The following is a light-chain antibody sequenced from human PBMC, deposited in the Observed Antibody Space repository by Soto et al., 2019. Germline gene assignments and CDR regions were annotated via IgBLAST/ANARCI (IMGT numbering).Light chain of an antibody. Sequence: QSALTQPASVSGSPGQSIAISCTGTSSDVGGCNYVSWYQQHPGKAPKLMIYDVTTRPSGVSNRFSGSKSGNTAALTISGLQAEDEADYYCSSYTSDTTGVFGTGTKVTVL. CDR3: SSYTSDTTGV. J-gene: IGLJ1*01. CDR2: DVT. V-gene: IGLV2-14*03. CDR1: SSDVGGCNY.